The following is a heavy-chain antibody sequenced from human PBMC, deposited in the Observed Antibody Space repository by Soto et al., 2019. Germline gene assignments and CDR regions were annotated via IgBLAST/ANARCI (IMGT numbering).Heavy chain of an antibody. CDR3: ARTDWYSSSWSDDY. CDR1: GGTFSSYT. Sequence: QVQLVQSGAEVKKPGSSVKVSCKASGGTFSSYTISWVRQAPGQGLEWMGRIIPILGIANYAQKFQGSVTITAYKSTSTSYLELSSLRSEDTAVYYCARTDWYSSSWSDDYWGQGTLVTVSS. D-gene: IGHD6-13*01. J-gene: IGHJ4*02. CDR2: IIPILGIA. V-gene: IGHV1-69*02.